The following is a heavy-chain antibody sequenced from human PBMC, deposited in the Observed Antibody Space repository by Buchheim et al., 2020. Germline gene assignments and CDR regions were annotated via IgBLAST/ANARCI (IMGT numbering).Heavy chain of an antibody. J-gene: IGHJ6*03. CDR3: ARAKEVWFGELSSYYYYYYMDV. V-gene: IGHV1-8*01. Sequence: QVQLVQSGAEVKKPGASVKVSCKASGYTFTSYDINWVRQATGQGLEWMGWMNPNSGNTGYAQKFQGRVTMTRNTSISTAYMELSSLRSEDTDVYYCARAKEVWFGELSSYYYYYYMDVWGKGTT. D-gene: IGHD3-10*01. CDR1: GYTFTSYD. CDR2: MNPNSGNT.